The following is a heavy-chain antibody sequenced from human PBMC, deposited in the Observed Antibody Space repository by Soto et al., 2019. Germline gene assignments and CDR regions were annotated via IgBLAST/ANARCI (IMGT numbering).Heavy chain of an antibody. J-gene: IGHJ4*02. Sequence: QVQLQESGPGLVKPSETLSLTCTVSGGSVTNHHLSWIRQPPGKGLEWMGYINYSGSTMYNPSLWSRVTLSVGPSNSQFSLKLSSGTPADPAVYYWATYNGGGGGRGYWGQGTLVTVSS. CDR3: ATYNGGGGGRGY. CDR1: GGSVTNHH. V-gene: IGHV4-59*08. D-gene: IGHD2-8*01. CDR2: INYSGST.